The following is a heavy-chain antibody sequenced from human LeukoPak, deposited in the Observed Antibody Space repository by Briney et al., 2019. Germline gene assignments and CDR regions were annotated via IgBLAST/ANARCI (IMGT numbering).Heavy chain of an antibody. V-gene: IGHV1-2*02. CDR1: GYTFTSYG. J-gene: IGHJ3*02. D-gene: IGHD6-19*01. CDR2: INPNSADT. Sequence: ASVKVSCKASGYTFTSYGISWVRQAPGQGLQWMGWINPNSADTNYAQNFQGRVTMTRDMSINTAYMEMSRLTADDTAVYYCARGMFSSGWYDAFDIWGQGSPVTVSS. CDR3: ARGMFSSGWYDAFDI.